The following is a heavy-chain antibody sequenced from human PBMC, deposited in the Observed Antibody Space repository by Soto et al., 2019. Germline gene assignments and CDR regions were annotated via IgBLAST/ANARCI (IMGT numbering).Heavy chain of an antibody. V-gene: IGHV1-46*01. CDR2: INPSGGST. D-gene: IGHD1-26*01. CDR3: ARGGPRGRPNSGDWFDP. Sequence: GASVKVSCKASGYTFTSYYMHCVRQAPGQGFEWMGIINPSGGSTSYAQKFQGRVTMTRDTSTSTVYMELSSLRSEDTAVYYCARGGPRGRPNSGDWFDPWGQGTLVTVSS. J-gene: IGHJ5*02. CDR1: GYTFTSYY.